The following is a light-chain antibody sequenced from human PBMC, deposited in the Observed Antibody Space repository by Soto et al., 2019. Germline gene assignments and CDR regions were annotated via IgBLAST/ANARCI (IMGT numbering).Light chain of an antibody. CDR2: ENN. CDR3: QSSDSSLSGYV. Sequence: SVLTQPPSVSEAPGQRVTISCTGSSSNIGAGYEAHWYQQVPGTAPKLLIYENNNRPSGVPDRFSGSKSGTSASLAITGLQAEDEAEYYCQSSDSSLSGYVFGTGTKLTVL. V-gene: IGLV1-40*01. CDR1: SSNIGAGYE. J-gene: IGLJ1*01.